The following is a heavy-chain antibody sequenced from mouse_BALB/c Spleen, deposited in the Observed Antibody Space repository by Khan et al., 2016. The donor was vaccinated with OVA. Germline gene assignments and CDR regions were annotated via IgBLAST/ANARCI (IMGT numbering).Heavy chain of an antibody. CDR1: GFSLTSYG. CDR3: CKCTPDYYSMDY. V-gene: IGHV2-3*01. CDR2: IWGDGST. J-gene: IGHJ4*01. Sequence: VELVESGPGLVAPSQSLSITCTVSGFSLTSYGVNWVRQPPGKGLEWLGVIWGDGSTNYHSALISRLIISKDNSKSQVFLKLDSLQTDDTATYYCCKCTPDYYSMDYWGQGASVTGSS.